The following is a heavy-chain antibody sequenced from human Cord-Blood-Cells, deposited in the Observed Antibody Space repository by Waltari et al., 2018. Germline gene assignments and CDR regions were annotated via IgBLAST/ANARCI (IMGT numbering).Heavy chain of an antibody. CDR3: ARGPGQLVRGYFDY. V-gene: IGHV4-34*01. CDR1: GGSFSGYY. D-gene: IGHD6-6*01. Sequence: QVQLQQWGAGLLKPSETLSLTCAVYGGSFSGYYWSCIRQPPGKGLEWIGEINHRGSTKYNPALKGRVTISVDTSKNQFSLKLSSVTAADTAVYYCARGPGQLVRGYFDYWGQGTLVTVSS. J-gene: IGHJ4*02. CDR2: INHRGST.